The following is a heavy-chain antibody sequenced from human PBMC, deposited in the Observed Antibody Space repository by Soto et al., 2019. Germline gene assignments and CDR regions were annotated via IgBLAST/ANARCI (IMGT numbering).Heavy chain of an antibody. Sequence: GGSQRVSCAASGFTSSIYWMSWVRQAPGKGPEWVANIKEDGNEIYYLDSVKGRFTISRDNAENSLYLQMDSLRAEDTAIYYCARTKGAVAFDIWGQGTMVTVS. CDR3: ARTKGAVAFDI. CDR1: GFTSSIYW. CDR2: IKEDGNEI. D-gene: IGHD3-16*01. J-gene: IGHJ3*02. V-gene: IGHV3-7*01.